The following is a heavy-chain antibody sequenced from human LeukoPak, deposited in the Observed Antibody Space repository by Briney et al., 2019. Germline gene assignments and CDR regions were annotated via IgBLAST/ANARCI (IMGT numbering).Heavy chain of an antibody. CDR1: GFTFSSYG. CDR2: IWYDGSNK. D-gene: IGHD5-18*01. Sequence: GGSLRLSCAASGFTFSSYGMHWVRQAPGKGLEWVAVIWYDGSNKYYADSVKGRFTISRDSSKNTLYLQMNSLRAEDTAVYYCARDLGLGYSYGYGTGGVDYWGQGTLVTVSS. J-gene: IGHJ4*02. CDR3: ARDLGLGYSYGYGTGGVDY. V-gene: IGHV3-33*01.